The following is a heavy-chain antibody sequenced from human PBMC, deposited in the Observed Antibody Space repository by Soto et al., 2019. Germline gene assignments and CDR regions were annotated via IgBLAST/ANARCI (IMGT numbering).Heavy chain of an antibody. CDR2: IYYSGST. V-gene: IGHV4-59*08. CDR3: ARRYGSSFDY. J-gene: IGHJ4*02. CDR1: GGSISSYY. Sequence: SETLSITCTVSGGSISSYYWSWIRQPPGKGLEWIGYIYYSGSTNYNPSLKSRVTISVDTSKNQFSLKLSSVTAADTAVYYCARRYGSSFDYWGQGTLVTVS. D-gene: IGHD6-13*01.